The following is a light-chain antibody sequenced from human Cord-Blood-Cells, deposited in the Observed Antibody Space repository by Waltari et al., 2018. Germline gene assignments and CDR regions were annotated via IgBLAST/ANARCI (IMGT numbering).Light chain of an antibody. CDR2: WAS. J-gene: IGKJ3*01. V-gene: IGKV4-1*01. CDR1: QSVLYSSNNKNY. Sequence: DIVMTQSPDSLAVSLGERATINCKSSQSVLYSSNNKNYLAWYQQKPGQSPKLLIYWASTRESGVPDRVSGSGSGTDFTLTISSLQAEDVAVYYCQQYYSTPLTFGPGTKVDI. CDR3: QQYYSTPLT.